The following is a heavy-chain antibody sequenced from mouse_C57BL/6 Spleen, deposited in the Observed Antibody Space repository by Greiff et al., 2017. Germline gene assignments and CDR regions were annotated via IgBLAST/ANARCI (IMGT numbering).Heavy chain of an antibody. Sequence: QVQLQQSGAELVKPGASVKISCKASGYAFSSYWMNWVKQRPGKGLEWIGQIYPGDGDTNYNGTFKGKATLTADKSSSTAYMQLSSLTSEGSAVYCGARSGGNYVLDVWGTGTTVTVSS. D-gene: IGHD2-1*01. CDR3: ARSGGNYVLDV. J-gene: IGHJ1*03. CDR1: GYAFSSYW. CDR2: IYPGDGDT. V-gene: IGHV1-80*01.